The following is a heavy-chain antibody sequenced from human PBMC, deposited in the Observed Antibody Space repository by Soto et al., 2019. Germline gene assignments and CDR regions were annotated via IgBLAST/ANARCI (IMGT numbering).Heavy chain of an antibody. CDR3: ATYGGDSGGYEYFQR. D-gene: IGHD4-17*01. CDR1: GFTFTSYG. J-gene: IGHJ1*01. Sequence: EVQLLESGGGSEPPGGSLRLSCVTSGFTFTSYGMSWVRQAPGQGLEWVSAISGSSDTYYPDSVKGRFTISRDNARSTLYLQMNSLRAEDTAVYYCATYGGDSGGYEYFQRWGQGCLVTVSS. CDR2: ISGSSDT. V-gene: IGHV3-23*01.